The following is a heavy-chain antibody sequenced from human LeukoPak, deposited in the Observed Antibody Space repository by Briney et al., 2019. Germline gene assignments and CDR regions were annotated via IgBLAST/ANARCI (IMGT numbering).Heavy chain of an antibody. CDR2: IFYSGST. V-gene: IGHV4-39*01. J-gene: IGHJ4*02. Sequence: PSETLSLTCTVSGDSISSRSSYWDWIRQPPGEGLEWIGNIFYSGSTYYNPSLKSRVTISVDTSKNQFSLKVGSVTAADTAVYYCARRDRISAAGFDYWGQGTLVTVSS. CDR3: ARRDRISAAGFDY. D-gene: IGHD6-13*01. CDR1: GDSISSRSSY.